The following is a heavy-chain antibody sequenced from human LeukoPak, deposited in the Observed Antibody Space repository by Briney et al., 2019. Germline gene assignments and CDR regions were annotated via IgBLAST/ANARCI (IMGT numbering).Heavy chain of an antibody. CDR2: INPHGDT. CDR3: AKDRGYNSFDF. CDR1: GYTFTDSY. Sequence: ASVRVSCKASGYTFTDSYMHWMRQAPGQGLEWMGWINPHGDTNYAQKFQGRVTMTRDTSISTAGMELNSLVSDDTGVYYCAKDRGYNSFDFWGQGTLVTVSS. V-gene: IGHV1-2*02. D-gene: IGHD3-22*01. J-gene: IGHJ4*02.